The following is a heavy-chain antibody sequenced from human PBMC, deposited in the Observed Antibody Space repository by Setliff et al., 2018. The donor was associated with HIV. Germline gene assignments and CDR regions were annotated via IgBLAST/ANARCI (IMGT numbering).Heavy chain of an antibody. Sequence: ASVKVSCKASGYSFSNYGLSWVRQAPGQGLEWMGWISVYNGNKNYAQKFQGRVTMTEDTSTDTAYMELSSLRSEDTAVYYCAIGVLQFDDWGQGTLVTVSS. CDR2: ISVYNGNK. V-gene: IGHV1-18*01. CDR1: GYSFSNYG. CDR3: AIGVLQFDD. J-gene: IGHJ4*02.